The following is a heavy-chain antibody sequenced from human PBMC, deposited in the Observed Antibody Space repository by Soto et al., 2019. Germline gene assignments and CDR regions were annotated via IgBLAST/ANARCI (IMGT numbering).Heavy chain of an antibody. D-gene: IGHD6-19*01. J-gene: IGHJ4*02. V-gene: IGHV3-48*02. CDR3: ARGAVTGTSLFDY. CDR1: GFTLTTYS. Sequence: GSLRLSCAVSGFTLTTYSMNWVRQAPGKGLEWISFINKNGFTIYYSDSVKGRFTISRDYAKTSLYLQMDSLRHEDTAVYYCARGAVTGTSLFDYWRLGTLVTVSS. CDR2: INKNGFTI.